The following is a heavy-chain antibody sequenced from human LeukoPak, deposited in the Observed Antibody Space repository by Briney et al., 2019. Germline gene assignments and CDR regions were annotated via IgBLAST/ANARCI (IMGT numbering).Heavy chain of an antibody. Sequence: TSETPSLTXTVSGYSISSGYYWGWIRQPPGKGLEWIGSIYHSGSTYYNPSLKSRVTISVDTSKNQFSLKLSSVTAADTAVYYCARALMTTVTLGDYWGQGTLVTVSS. V-gene: IGHV4-38-2*02. CDR2: IYHSGST. D-gene: IGHD4-11*01. CDR1: GYSISSGYY. CDR3: ARALMTTVTLGDY. J-gene: IGHJ4*02.